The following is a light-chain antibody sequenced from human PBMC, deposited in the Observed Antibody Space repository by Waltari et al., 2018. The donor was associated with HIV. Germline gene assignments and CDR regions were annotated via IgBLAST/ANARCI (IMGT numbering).Light chain of an antibody. CDR2: GAS. CDR3: QQYNKWPET. CDR1: QSVSTN. J-gene: IGKJ1*01. V-gene: IGKV3-15*01. Sequence: IVMTQSPATLSVSPGERATLSCRASQSVSTNLAWYQQKPGQAPRLLISGASATATGPPAMFSGSGSGTEFTLTIRSLQSVDFAVYSCQQYNKWPETFGQGTKVEIK.